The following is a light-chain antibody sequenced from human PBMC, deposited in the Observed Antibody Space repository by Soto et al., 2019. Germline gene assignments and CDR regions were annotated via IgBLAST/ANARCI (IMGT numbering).Light chain of an antibody. V-gene: IGLV2-14*01. CDR1: SSDVGGYNY. Sequence: QSVLTQPASVSGSPGQSITISCTGTSSDVGGYNYVSWYQQHPGKAPKLMIYEVTNRPSGVSNRFSGSKSGNTASLTISGVQAEDEADYYCSSYTRSSLYVFGTGTKGTVL. J-gene: IGLJ1*01. CDR3: SSYTRSSLYV. CDR2: EVT.